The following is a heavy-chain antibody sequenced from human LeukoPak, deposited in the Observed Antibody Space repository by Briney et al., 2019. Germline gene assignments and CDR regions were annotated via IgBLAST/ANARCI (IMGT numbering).Heavy chain of an antibody. Sequence: PGGSLRLPCAASGFTFSSYDMHWVRQATGKGLEWVSAIGTAGDTYYPGSVKGRFTISRENAKNSLYLQMNSLRAGDTAVYYCARERRAVWFGELDYYGMDVWGQGTTVTVSS. CDR2: IGTAGDT. V-gene: IGHV3-13*01. CDR3: ARERRAVWFGELDYYGMDV. D-gene: IGHD3-10*01. J-gene: IGHJ6*02. CDR1: GFTFSSYD.